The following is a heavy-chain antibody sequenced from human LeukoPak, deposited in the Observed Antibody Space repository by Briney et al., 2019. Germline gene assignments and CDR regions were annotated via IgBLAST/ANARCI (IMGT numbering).Heavy chain of an antibody. CDR2: IHYSGST. D-gene: IGHD2-21*02. V-gene: IGHV4-59*11. J-gene: IGHJ6*02. CDR3: ARVPSGGGDWEAMDV. Sequence: SETLSLTCTVSSGSLNSHYWNWLRQSPGKGLEWIGYIHYSGSTNYNPSLQRRVTISVDTSKNQFSLKLSSVTAADTAVYYCARVPSGGGDWEAMDVWGQGTTVTVSS. CDR1: SGSLNSHY.